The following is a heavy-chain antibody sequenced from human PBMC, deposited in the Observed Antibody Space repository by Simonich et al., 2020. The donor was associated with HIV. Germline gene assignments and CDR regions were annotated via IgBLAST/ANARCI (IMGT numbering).Heavy chain of an antibody. D-gene: IGHD6-19*01. CDR3: ARERAAVVRRVGAFDI. J-gene: IGHJ3*02. CDR2: NNHSGST. V-gene: IGHV4-34*01. CDR1: GGSFSGYY. Sequence: QVQLQQWGAGLLKPSETLSLTCAVYGGSFSGYYWSWIRQPPGKGLEWIGENNHSGSTNYNPSLKSRVTISVDTSKNQFPLKLSSVTAADTAVYYCARERAAVVRRVGAFDIWGQGTMVTVSS.